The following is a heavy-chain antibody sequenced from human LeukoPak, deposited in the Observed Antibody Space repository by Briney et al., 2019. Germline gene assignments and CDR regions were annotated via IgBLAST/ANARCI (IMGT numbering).Heavy chain of an antibody. D-gene: IGHD3-22*01. CDR2: IKQDGSEK. CDR1: GFTFSSHW. J-gene: IGHJ4*02. Sequence: SGGSLRLSCAASGFTFSSHWMSWVRLAPGKGLEWVANIKQDGSEKYFVDSVKGRFTISRDNAKNSLYLQMNSLRAEDTAVYYCARPLRYYDSSGFSDWGQGTLVTVSS. V-gene: IGHV3-7*01. CDR3: ARPLRYYDSSGFSD.